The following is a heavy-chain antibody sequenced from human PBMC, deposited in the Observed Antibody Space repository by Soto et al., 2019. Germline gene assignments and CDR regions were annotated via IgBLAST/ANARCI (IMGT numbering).Heavy chain of an antibody. V-gene: IGHV3-21*01. D-gene: IGHD2-15*01. J-gene: IGHJ4*02. CDR2: ISSGSSNI. CDR3: ASATVVAATFDF. CDR1: GFAFRSYN. Sequence: EVQLVESGGGLVKPGGSLTLSCEASGFAFRSYNMNWVRQAPGKGLEWVASISSGSSNIYYADSVKGRFTISRDNAKNSLFLQMDSRRAEDSAVYYCASATVVAATFDFWGQGTLVTVSS.